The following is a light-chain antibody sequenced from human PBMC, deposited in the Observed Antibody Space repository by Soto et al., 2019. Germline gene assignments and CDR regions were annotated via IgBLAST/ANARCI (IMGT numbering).Light chain of an antibody. CDR1: QSVSTF. J-gene: IGKJ5*01. CDR2: NAS. V-gene: IGKV3-11*01. CDR3: QQRGDWPPIT. Sequence: EIVLTQSPATLSLSPGERAILSCRASQSVSTFLAWFQQKPGQPPRLLIYNASNRTTGIPARFSGSGPGTDFTLTISSLEPEDFAVYYCQQRGDWPPITFGQGTRLEIK.